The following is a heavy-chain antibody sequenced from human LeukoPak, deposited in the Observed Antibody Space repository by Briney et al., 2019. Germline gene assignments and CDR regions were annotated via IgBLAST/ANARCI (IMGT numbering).Heavy chain of an antibody. CDR2: ISGSGGST. V-gene: IGHV3-23*01. CDR1: GFTFSSYA. Sequence: GGSLRLSCAASGFTFSSYAMSWVRQALGKGLEWVSAISGSGGSTYYADSVKGRFTISRDNSKNTLYLQMNSLRAEDTAVYYCAKPYYYDSSGYYPYYFDYWGQGTLVTVSS. J-gene: IGHJ4*02. D-gene: IGHD3-22*01. CDR3: AKPYYYDSSGYYPYYFDY.